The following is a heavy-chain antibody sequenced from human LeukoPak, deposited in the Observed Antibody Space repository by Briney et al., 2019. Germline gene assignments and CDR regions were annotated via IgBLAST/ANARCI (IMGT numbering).Heavy chain of an antibody. CDR2: INAGNGNT. Sequence: ASVKVSCKASGYTFTSYAMHWVRQAPGQRLEWMGRINAGNGNTKYSQKFQGRVTITRDTSASTAYMELSSLRSEDTAVYYCARVKVLLWFGELFDDAFDIWGQGTVVTVSS. CDR3: ARVKVLLWFGELFDDAFDI. CDR1: GYTFTSYA. D-gene: IGHD3-10*01. J-gene: IGHJ3*02. V-gene: IGHV1-3*01.